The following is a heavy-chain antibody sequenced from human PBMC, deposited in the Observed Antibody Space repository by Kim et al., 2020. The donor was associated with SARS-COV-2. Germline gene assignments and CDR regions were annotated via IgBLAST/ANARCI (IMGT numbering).Heavy chain of an antibody. CDR3: ARPYQPEYYYYYGMDV. CDR1: GFTFSSYS. D-gene: IGHD2-2*01. V-gene: IGHV3-48*02. Sequence: GGSLRLSCAASGFTFSSYSMNWVRQAPGKGLEWVSYISSSSSTIYYADSVKGRFTISRDNAKNSLYLQMNSLRDEDTAVYYCARPYQPEYYYYYGMDVWGQGTTVTVSS. J-gene: IGHJ6*02. CDR2: ISSSSSTI.